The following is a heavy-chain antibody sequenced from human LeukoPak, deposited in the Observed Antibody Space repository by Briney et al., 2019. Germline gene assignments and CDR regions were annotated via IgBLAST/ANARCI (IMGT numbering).Heavy chain of an antibody. V-gene: IGHV3-66*01. J-gene: IGHJ4*02. D-gene: IGHD5-18*01. CDR3: ARINVDTAIY. Sequence: PGGSLRLSCAASGFTVSSNYMSWVRQAPGKGLEWVSVTYSGGSTYYADSVKGRFTISRDNSKNTLYLQMNSLRAEDTAVYYCARINVDTAIYWGQGTLVTVSS. CDR1: GFTVSSNY. CDR2: TYSGGST.